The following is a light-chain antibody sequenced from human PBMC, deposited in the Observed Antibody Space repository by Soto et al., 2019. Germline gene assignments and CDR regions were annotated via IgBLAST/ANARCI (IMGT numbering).Light chain of an antibody. J-gene: IGLJ1*01. Sequence: QSVLTQPVSVSGSPGQATTISCTGTSSDVGTYNLVSWYQQHPGKAPKLMIYEVSKRPSGGSNRFSGSKSGNTASLTISGLQSEDEADYYCCSYAFNITPLYVFGTGTKVTVL. CDR3: CSYAFNITPLYV. CDR2: EVS. CDR1: SSDVGTYNL. V-gene: IGLV2-23*02.